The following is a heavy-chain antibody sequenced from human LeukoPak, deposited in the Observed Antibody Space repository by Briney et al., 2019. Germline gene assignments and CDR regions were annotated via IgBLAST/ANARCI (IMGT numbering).Heavy chain of an antibody. CDR3: ARDLSRIQLWFGVNWFDP. V-gene: IGHV4-4*07. J-gene: IGHJ5*02. Sequence: SETLSLTCTVSGGSISSYYWSWIRQPAGKGLEWIGRIYTSGSTNYNPSLKSRVTMSVDTSKNQFSLKLSSVTAADTAVYYCARDLSRIQLWFGVNWFDPWGQGTLVTVSS. D-gene: IGHD5-18*01. CDR2: IYTSGST. CDR1: GGSISSYY.